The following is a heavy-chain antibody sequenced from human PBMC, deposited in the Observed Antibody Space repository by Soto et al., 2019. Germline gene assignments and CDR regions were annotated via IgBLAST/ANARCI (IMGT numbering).Heavy chain of an antibody. Sequence: QVQLVESGGGVVQPGRSLRLSCAASGFTFSSYGMHWVRQAPGKGLEWVAVIWYDGSNKYYADSVKGRFTISRENSKNTLYLQMNSLRAEDTAVYYCARDIFPMVREAHFGTYYYYGMDVWGQGTTVTVSS. CDR1: GFTFSSYG. V-gene: IGHV3-33*01. CDR2: IWYDGSNK. CDR3: ARDIFPMVREAHFGTYYYYGMDV. J-gene: IGHJ6*02. D-gene: IGHD3-10*01.